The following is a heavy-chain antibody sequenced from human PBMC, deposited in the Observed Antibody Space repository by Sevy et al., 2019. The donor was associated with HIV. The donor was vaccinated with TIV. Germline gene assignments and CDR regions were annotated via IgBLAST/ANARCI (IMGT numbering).Heavy chain of an antibody. V-gene: IGHV3-7*01. D-gene: IGHD5-12*01. CDR2: IKQDGSEK. CDR3: ARRRGYSGYDSVWYFDL. Sequence: GESLKTSCAASGFTFSSYWMSWVRQAPGKGLEWVANIKQDGSEKYYVDSVKGRFTISRDNAKNSLYLQMNSLRAEDTAVYYCARRRGYSGYDSVWYFDLWGRGTLVTVSS. CDR1: GFTFSSYW. J-gene: IGHJ2*01.